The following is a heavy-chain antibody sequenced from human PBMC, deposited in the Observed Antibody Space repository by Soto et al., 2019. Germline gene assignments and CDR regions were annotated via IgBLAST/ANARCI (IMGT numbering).Heavy chain of an antibody. V-gene: IGHV3-48*02. CDR1: GFTFSSHS. CDR2: ISTTSSSI. CDR3: ARKGVAFDY. D-gene: IGHD3-3*01. Sequence: GSLRLSCTASGFTFSSHSMNWVRQAPGKGLEWISYISTTSSSIYYADSVKGRFTISRDNDKNSLFLQMNSLRDEDTAVYYCARKGVAFDYWGQGSLVTVSS. J-gene: IGHJ4*02.